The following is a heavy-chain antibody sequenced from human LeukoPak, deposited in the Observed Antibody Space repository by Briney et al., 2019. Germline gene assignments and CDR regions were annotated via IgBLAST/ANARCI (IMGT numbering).Heavy chain of an antibody. Sequence: SQTLSLTCTVSGDSMSNGGYFWSWIRQHPGKGLEWIGYIYYTGSTTYNPPLQSRVTMSVDTSKNNFSLRLNPVTAADTAVYFCARGLPGARIPYHFDSWGQGTLVAVSS. CDR1: GDSMSNGGYF. V-gene: IGHV4-31*03. J-gene: IGHJ4*02. CDR3: ARGLPGARIPYHFDS. CDR2: IYYTGST. D-gene: IGHD1-1*01.